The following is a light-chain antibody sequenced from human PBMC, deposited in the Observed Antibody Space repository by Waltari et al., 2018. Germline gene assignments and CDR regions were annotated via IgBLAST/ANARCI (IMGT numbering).Light chain of an antibody. CDR3: CSYAGPNLPVL. J-gene: IGLJ2*01. V-gene: IGLV2-23*02. CDR2: EVT. CDR1: SSAIGAYTF. Sequence: QPALSQPASVSGSPGQSITISCSGTSSAIGAYTFVSWYQQHPGKAPKIVIYEVTERPSGVSNRFSGSKSGNTASLTISGLQAEDEADYYCCSYAGPNLPVLFGGGTRLNVL.